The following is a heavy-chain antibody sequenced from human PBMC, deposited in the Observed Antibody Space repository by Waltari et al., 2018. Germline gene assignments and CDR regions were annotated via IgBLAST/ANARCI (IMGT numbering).Heavy chain of an antibody. D-gene: IGHD6-19*01. CDR1: GGSISSSSYY. V-gene: IGHV4-39*07. CDR2: NYYSGST. CDR3: ARDRGSGWGNDY. J-gene: IGHJ4*02. Sequence: QLQLQESGPGLVKPSETLSLTCTVSGGSISSSSYYWGWTRRPPGKGLERIGSNYYSGSTYYIPSLQSRVTISVDTSKNQFSLKLSSVAAADTAVYCCARDRGSGWGNDYWGQGTLVTVSS.